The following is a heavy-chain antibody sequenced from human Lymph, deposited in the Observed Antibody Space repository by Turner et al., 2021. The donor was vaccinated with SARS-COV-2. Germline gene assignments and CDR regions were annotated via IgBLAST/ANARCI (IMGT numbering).Heavy chain of an antibody. Sequence: EVQLVESGGGLVQPGRSLRLSCAASGFTLDDYAMHWVRQDPGKGLEWVSGINWSGGSIAYADSVKGRFTISRDNPKNSLYLQMNSLRAEDTAFYYCAKDLAGTYYSSFDYWGQGTLVTVSS. CDR3: AKDLAGTYYSSFDY. V-gene: IGHV3-9*01. D-gene: IGHD1-26*01. J-gene: IGHJ4*02. CDR1: GFTLDDYA. CDR2: INWSGGSI.